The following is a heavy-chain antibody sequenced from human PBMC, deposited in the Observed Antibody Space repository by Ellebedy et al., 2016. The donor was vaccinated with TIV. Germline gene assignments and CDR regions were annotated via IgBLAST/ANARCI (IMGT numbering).Heavy chain of an antibody. D-gene: IGHD3-16*01. CDR2: IKQDGSEK. Sequence: GESLKISCAASGFTFSSYWMTWVRQSPGKGLEWVANIKQDGSEKYYVDAVKGRFTISRDNAKNSLYLQMNSLRAADTAVYYSARSQVWGAGDYWGQGTLVTVSS. CDR1: GFTFSSYW. CDR3: ARSQVWGAGDY. V-gene: IGHV3-7*04. J-gene: IGHJ4*02.